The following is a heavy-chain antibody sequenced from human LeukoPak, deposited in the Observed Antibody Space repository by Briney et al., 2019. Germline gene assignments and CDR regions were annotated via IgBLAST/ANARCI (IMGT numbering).Heavy chain of an antibody. Sequence: GGSLRLSCVASGFTFGKYWMSWVRQAPGKGLEWVANIKLDGSEKNYVDSVKGRFTISRDNAANSLYLQMNNLRDEDTAVYYCARRDPFDYWGQGTMVTVSS. V-gene: IGHV3-7*01. CDR1: GFTFGKYW. CDR2: IKLDGSEK. J-gene: IGHJ4*02. CDR3: ARRDPFDY.